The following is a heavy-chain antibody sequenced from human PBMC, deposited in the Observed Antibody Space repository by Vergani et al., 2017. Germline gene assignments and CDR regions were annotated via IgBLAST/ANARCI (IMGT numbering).Heavy chain of an antibody. V-gene: IGHV4-34*01. CDR1: GGSFSGYY. CDR2: INHSGST. CDR3: ARVTHNWFDP. J-gene: IGHJ5*02. Sequence: QVQLQQWGAGLLKPSETLSLTCAVYGGSFSGYYWSWIRQPPGKGLEWIGEINHSGSTNYNPSLKSRVTISVDTSKNQFSLKLSSVTAADTAVYYCARVTHNWFDPWGQGTLVTVSS.